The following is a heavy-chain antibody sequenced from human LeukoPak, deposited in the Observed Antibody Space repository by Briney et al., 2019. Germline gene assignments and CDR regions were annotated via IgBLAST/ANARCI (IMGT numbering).Heavy chain of an antibody. CDR2: ISGSGGST. D-gene: IGHD3-3*01. Sequence: TGGSLRLSCAASGFTFSSYAMSWVRQAPGKGLEWVPAISGSGGSTYCADSVKGRFTISRDNSKNTLYLQMNSLRAEDTAVYYCAKAPSPVLRFLEWLNGIDYWGQGTLVTVSS. CDR1: GFTFSSYA. V-gene: IGHV3-23*01. CDR3: AKAPSPVLRFLEWLNGIDY. J-gene: IGHJ4*02.